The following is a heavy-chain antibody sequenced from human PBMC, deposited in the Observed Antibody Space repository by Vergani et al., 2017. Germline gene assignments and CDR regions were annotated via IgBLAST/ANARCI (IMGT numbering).Heavy chain of an antibody. V-gene: IGHV3-30*02. CDR1: GFTFSSYG. CDR3: AKGLDTTMVPLGMDV. Sequence: QGELVESGGGVVRPGGSLSFSWVASGFTFSSYGFNWFRKAPGKGLQWVAFIRFDGNKKYFADSVRGRLTLSRDNSRNTLYLQMNSLRVEDTAVYYCAKGLDTTMVPLGMDVWGQGTTVTVSS. D-gene: IGHD5-18*01. CDR2: IRFDGNKK. J-gene: IGHJ6*02.